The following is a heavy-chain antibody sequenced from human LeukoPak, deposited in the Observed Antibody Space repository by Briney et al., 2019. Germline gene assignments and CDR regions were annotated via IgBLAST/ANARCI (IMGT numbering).Heavy chain of an antibody. J-gene: IGHJ4*02. Sequence: GGSLRLSCAASGFTFSGSAMHWVRQASGKGLEWVGRIRSKANSYATAYAASVKGRFTISRDDSKNTAYLQMSGLKTEDTAVYYCTREYSSGWEPFDYWGQGTLVTVSS. CDR3: TREYSSGWEPFDY. V-gene: IGHV3-73*01. CDR2: IRSKANSYAT. CDR1: GFTFSGSA. D-gene: IGHD6-19*01.